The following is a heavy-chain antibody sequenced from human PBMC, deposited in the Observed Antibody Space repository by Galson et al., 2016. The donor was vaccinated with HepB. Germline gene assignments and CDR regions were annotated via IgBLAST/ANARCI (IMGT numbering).Heavy chain of an antibody. CDR1: GFIFSSYG. D-gene: IGHD2/OR15-2a*01. V-gene: IGHV3-30*18. J-gene: IGHJ4*02. Sequence: SLRLSCAASGFIFSSYGMHWVRQAPGKGLEWVAADSMDGRRKFYADSVKGRFTISRDNSNNILFLQMSSLRADDTAVYFCAKRHEYCPPVGCSVDYWGQGTLVSVSS. CDR3: AKRHEYCPPVGCSVDY. CDR2: DSMDGRRK.